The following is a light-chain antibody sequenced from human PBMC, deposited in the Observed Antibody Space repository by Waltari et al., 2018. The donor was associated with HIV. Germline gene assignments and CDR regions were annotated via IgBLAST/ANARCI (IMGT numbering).Light chain of an antibody. V-gene: IGKV3-15*01. CDR2: GAS. J-gene: IGKJ2*01. CDR3: QQYNNWPPGMYT. Sequence: EIVMTQSPATLSVSPGERATLSCRAGQSISSDLAWYHQKPGQAPRLLIYGASTRATGIPAKFTGSGSGTEFTLTIRSLQSEDFAIYYCQQYNNWPPGMYTFGQGTKLEMK. CDR1: QSISSD.